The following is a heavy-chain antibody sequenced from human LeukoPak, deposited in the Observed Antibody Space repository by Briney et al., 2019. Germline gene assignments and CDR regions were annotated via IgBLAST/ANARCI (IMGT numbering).Heavy chain of an antibody. CDR3: ATRGY. Sequence: SETLSLTCTVSGGSISSDYWQWIRQPPGKGLEWIGYIYNSGSNNYNPSLKSRVTISIDTSKNQFSLKLTSVTAADTAVYYCATRGYRGQGTLVTVSS. CDR2: IYNSGSN. D-gene: IGHD3-10*01. V-gene: IGHV4-59*08. CDR1: GGSISSDY. J-gene: IGHJ4*02.